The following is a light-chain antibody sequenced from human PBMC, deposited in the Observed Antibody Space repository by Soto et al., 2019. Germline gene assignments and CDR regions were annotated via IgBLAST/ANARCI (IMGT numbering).Light chain of an antibody. Sequence: DIQMTQSPSSLSASVGDRVTIPCRASQDISSSLNWYQQKPGKAPRLLISASSLQSGVPSRFSGSGSGTDFTLTISSLQPEDFATYYCQQSYSAPWTFGQGTKVEIK. J-gene: IGKJ1*01. CDR3: QQSYSAPWT. CDR2: AS. CDR1: QDISSS. V-gene: IGKV1-39*01.